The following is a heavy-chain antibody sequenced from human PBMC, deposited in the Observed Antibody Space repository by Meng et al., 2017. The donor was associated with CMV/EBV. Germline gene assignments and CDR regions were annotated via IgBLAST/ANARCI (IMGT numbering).Heavy chain of an antibody. CDR1: GFTFSSYG. CDR2: IRYDGSNK. Sequence: GGSLRLSCAASGFTFSSYGMHWVRQAPGKGLEWVAFIRYDGSNKYYADSVKGRFTISRDNSKNTLYLQMNSLRAEDTAVYYCAKDKQYYDSSGWIDYWGQGTLVTVSP. J-gene: IGHJ4*02. V-gene: IGHV3-30*02. D-gene: IGHD3-22*01. CDR3: AKDKQYYDSSGWIDY.